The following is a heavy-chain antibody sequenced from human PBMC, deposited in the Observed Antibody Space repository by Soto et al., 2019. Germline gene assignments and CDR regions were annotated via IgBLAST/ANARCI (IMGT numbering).Heavy chain of an antibody. CDR2: IIPIFGTA. CDR1: GGTFSSYA. V-gene: IGHV1-69*13. J-gene: IGHJ6*02. Sequence: SVKVSCKASGGTFSSYAISWVRQAPGQGLEWMGGIIPIFGTANYAQKFQGRVTITADESTSTAYMELSSLRSEDTAVYYCARGAARMGGYYYYYGMDVWGQGTTVTVSS. CDR3: ARGAARMGGYYYYYGMDV. D-gene: IGHD6-6*01.